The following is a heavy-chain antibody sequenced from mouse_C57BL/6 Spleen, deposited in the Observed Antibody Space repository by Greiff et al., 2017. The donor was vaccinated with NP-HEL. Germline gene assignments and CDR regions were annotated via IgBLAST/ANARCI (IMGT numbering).Heavy chain of an antibody. J-gene: IGHJ4*01. V-gene: IGHV2-2*01. CDR3: ARSGHSNYAMDY. CDR2: IWSGGST. D-gene: IGHD2-5*01. CDR1: GFSLTSYG. Sequence: QVHVKQSGPGLVQPSQSLSITCTVSGFSLTSYGVHWVRQSPGKGLEWLGVIWSGGSTDYNAAFISRLSISKDNSKSQVFFKMNSLQADDTAIYYCARSGHSNYAMDYWGQGTSVTVSS.